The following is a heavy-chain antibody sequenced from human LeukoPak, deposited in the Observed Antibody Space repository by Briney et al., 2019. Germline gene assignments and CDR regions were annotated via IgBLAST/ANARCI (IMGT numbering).Heavy chain of an antibody. J-gene: IGHJ6*02. V-gene: IGHV3-11*01. CDR3: AREYPSGSPYYYGMDL. CDR2: ISNSGS. CDR1: GFTFSDYS. Sequence: PGGSLRLSCVASGFTFSDYSMTWVRQAPGKGLEWVSYISNSGSVKGRFTISRDNSKKSLYLEMNSLTVEDTAVYYCAREYPSGSPYYYGMDLWGQGTTVTVSS. D-gene: IGHD3-10*01.